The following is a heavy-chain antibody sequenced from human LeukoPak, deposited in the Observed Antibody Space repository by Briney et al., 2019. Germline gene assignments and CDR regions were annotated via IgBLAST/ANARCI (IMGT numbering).Heavy chain of an antibody. CDR1: GGTFSSYA. J-gene: IGHJ4*02. V-gene: IGHV1-69*05. D-gene: IGHD2-2*01. CDR3: ARKSVVVPAAFDY. CDR2: IIPIFGTA. Sequence: SVKVSCKASGGTFSSYAISWVRQAPGQGLVWMGGIIPIFGTANYAQKFQGRVTITTDESTSTAYMELSSLRSEDTAVYYCARKSVVVPAAFDYWGQGTLVTVSS.